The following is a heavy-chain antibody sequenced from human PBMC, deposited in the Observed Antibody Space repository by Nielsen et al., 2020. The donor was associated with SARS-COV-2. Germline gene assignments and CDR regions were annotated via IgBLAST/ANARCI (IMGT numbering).Heavy chain of an antibody. CDR1: GYSFSNYW. Sequence: GESLKISCKGSGYSFSNYWIGRVRQMPGKGLEWMGNFYPGDSRSTYSPSFQGQVTISADTSRNTAYLQWNSLKASDSAMYYCATWGSSHWSDYWGKGTLVTVSS. J-gene: IGHJ4*02. V-gene: IGHV5-51*01. D-gene: IGHD2-2*01. CDR2: FYPGDSRS. CDR3: ATWGSSHWSDY.